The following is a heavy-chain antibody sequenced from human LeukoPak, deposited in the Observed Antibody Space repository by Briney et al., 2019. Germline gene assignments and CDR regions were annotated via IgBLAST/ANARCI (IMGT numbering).Heavy chain of an antibody. CDR1: GYTFTSYG. CDR3: ATAAGKARDYYYYYYMDV. CDR2: ISAYNGNT. V-gene: IGHV1-18*01. Sequence: ASVKVSCKASGYTFTSYGISWVRQAPGQGLEWMGWISAYNGNTNYAQKLQGRVTMTTDTSTSTAYMELRSLRSDDTAVYYCATAAGKARDYYYYYYMDVWGKGTTVTVSS. D-gene: IGHD6-13*01. J-gene: IGHJ6*03.